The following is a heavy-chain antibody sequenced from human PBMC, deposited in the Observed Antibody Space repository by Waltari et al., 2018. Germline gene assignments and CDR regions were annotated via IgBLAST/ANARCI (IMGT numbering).Heavy chain of an antibody. CDR1: GYSISSGYY. D-gene: IGHD4-17*01. Sequence: QVQLQESGPGLVKPSETLSLTCAVSGYSISSGYYWGWIRQPPGKGLEWIGSIYHSGSNSYNPAFKSRGNISVDTCKNQFSLKRSAVTAADTAVYYCARPGDYGDYSLGYWGQGTLVTVSS. CDR3: ARPGDYGDYSLGY. CDR2: IYHSGSN. V-gene: IGHV4-38-2*01. J-gene: IGHJ4*02.